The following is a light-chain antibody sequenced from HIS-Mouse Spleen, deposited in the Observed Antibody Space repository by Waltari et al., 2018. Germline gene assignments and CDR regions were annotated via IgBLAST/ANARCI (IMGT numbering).Light chain of an antibody. V-gene: IGKV2D-29*01. CDR1: QSLLHSDGKTY. J-gene: IGKJ1*01. Sequence: DIVMTQTTLSLSVTPGQPASIPCKSSQSLLHSDGKTYLDWYLQKPGQTPQLLIYEVSNRLSGVPDRFSGSGSGSDFTLKIRRVEAEDVGVYYCMQSIQLPRTFGQGTKVEIK. CDR3: MQSIQLPRT. CDR2: EVS.